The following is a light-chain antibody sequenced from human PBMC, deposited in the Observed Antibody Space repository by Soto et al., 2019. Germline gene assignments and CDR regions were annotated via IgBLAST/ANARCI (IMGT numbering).Light chain of an antibody. V-gene: IGKV1-5*01. CDR2: DAS. Sequence: DIQMTQSPSTLSASVGDRVTITCRASQSISSWLAWYQQKPGKAPKLLIYDASSLESGVPSRFSGSGSGTDLTLTISSLQPEDFETYYCQQLNNYPRTFGQGTKVDIK. CDR1: QSISSW. J-gene: IGKJ1*01. CDR3: QQLNNYPRT.